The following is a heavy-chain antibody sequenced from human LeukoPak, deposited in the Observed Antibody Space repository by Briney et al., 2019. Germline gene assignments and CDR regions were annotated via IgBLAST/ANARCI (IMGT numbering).Heavy chain of an antibody. CDR2: IYYSGST. J-gene: IGHJ4*02. CDR3: ARAGVVDTEGEDY. CDR1: GGSISSGDYY. D-gene: IGHD3-22*01. Sequence: SETLSLTCTVSGGSISSGDYYWSWIRQPPGKGLEWIGYIYYSGSTYYNPTLKSRVTISVDTSKNQFSLKLSSVTAADTAVYYCARAGVVDTEGEDYWGQGTLVTVSS. V-gene: IGHV4-30-4*01.